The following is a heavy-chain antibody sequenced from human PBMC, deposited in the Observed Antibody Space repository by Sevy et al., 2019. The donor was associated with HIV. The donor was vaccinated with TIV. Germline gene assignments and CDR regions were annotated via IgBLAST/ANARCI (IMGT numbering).Heavy chain of an antibody. V-gene: IGHV1-2*02. CDR2: INPNPNTGGT. D-gene: IGHD3-22*01. CDR1: GYTFTDYY. CDR3: ARQTHYHSSGHYHVAGFDI. J-gene: IGHJ3*02. Sequence: GESLKISCKASGYTFTDYYMHWVRQAPGQGLEWMGWINPNPNTGGTNYAQKFQGRVTMTRDTSINTAYMELSRLRSDDAAVYYCARQTHYHSSGHYHVAGFDIWGQGTMVTVSS.